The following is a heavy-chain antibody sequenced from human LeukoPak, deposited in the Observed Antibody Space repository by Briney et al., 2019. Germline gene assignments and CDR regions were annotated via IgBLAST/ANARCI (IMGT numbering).Heavy chain of an antibody. Sequence: GRSLGLSCAASGFTFSSYGMHWVRQAPGKGLEWVAVIWYDGSNKYYADSVKGRFTISRDNSKNTLYLQMNSLRAEDTAVYYCARGSAAAIYYYYGMDVWGQGTTVTVSS. CDR2: IWYDGSNK. CDR3: ARGSAAAIYYYYGMDV. V-gene: IGHV3-33*01. D-gene: IGHD2-2*01. CDR1: GFTFSSYG. J-gene: IGHJ6*02.